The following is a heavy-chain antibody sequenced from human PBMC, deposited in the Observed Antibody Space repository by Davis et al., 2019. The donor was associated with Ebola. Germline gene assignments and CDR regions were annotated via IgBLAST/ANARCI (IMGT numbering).Heavy chain of an antibody. CDR3: ARDTEAFDI. V-gene: IGHV3-7*03. J-gene: IGHJ3*02. Sequence: PGGSLSLSCAAYGFTFSNYWMSWVRQAPGKGLEGVAYIKEDGSEQYYVDSVKGRFTISRDNARSAVYLQINSLRAEDTAVYFCARDTEAFDIWGQGTMVTVSS. CDR2: IKEDGSEQ. CDR1: GFTFSNYW.